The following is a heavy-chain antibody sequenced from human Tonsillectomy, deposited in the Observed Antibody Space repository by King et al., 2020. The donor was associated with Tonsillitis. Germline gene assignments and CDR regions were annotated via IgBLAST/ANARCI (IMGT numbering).Heavy chain of an antibody. CDR1: GFTFSSYT. CDR3: ARAGVSSGYYFSI. V-gene: IGHV3-21*01. D-gene: IGHD3-22*01. J-gene: IGHJ3*02. Sequence: VQLVESGGGLVKPGGSLRLSCAASGFTFSSYTMNWVRQAPGKGLEWVSSISSSRSYIYYANSVKGRFTISRDNAKNSLYLKMNSLRAEDTAMYYCARAGVSSGYYFSIWGQGTMVTVSS. CDR2: ISSSRSYI.